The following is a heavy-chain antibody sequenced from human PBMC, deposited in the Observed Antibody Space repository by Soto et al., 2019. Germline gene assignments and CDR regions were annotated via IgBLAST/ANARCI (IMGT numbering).Heavy chain of an antibody. Sequence: QVQLVQSGAEVKKPGASVRVSCKTSGYTFINYGITWVRQAPGQGLEWMGWLSAYNGDTSSSEKAQDRFTMTTDTSTNTVYMDLRSLRSDDTAVYYCARWSAIVGGAEALDIWGQGTMVIVSS. CDR1: GYTFINYG. V-gene: IGHV1-18*01. CDR2: LSAYNGDT. CDR3: ARWSAIVGGAEALDI. J-gene: IGHJ3*02. D-gene: IGHD1-26*01.